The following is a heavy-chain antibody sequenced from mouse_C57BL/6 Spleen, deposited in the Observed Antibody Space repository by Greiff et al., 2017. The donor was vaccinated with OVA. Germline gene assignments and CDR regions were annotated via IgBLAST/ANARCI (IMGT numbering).Heavy chain of an antibody. V-gene: IGHV5-4*01. CDR2: ISDGGSYT. CDR1: GFSFSSYA. D-gene: IGHD2-5*01. Sequence: EVKLMESGGGLVKPGGSLKLSCAASGFSFSSYAMSWVRQTPEKRLEWVATISDGGSYTYYPANVKGRFTISRDNAKNNLYLQMSQLKSEDTAMYYCAREGSYYSNYGYYAMDYWGQGTSVTVSS. CDR3: AREGSYYSNYGYYAMDY. J-gene: IGHJ4*01.